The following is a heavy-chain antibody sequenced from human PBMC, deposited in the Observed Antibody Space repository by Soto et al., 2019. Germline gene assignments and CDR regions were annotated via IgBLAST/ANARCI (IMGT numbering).Heavy chain of an antibody. V-gene: IGHV6-1*01. CDR2: TYYRSKWYN. Sequence: SQTLSLTCAISGDSVSSNSAAWNWIRQSPSRGLEWLGRTYYRSKWYNDYAVSVKSRITINPDTSKNQFSLQLNSATPEDTAVYYGARVAVAGTYWCDRRCEGSLVTVSS. CDR1: GDSVSSNSAA. CDR3: ARVAVAGTYWCDR. J-gene: IGHJ5*02. D-gene: IGHD6-19*01.